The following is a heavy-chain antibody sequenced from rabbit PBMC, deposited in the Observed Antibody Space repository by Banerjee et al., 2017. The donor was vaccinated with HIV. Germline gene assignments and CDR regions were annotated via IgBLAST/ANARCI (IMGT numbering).Heavy chain of an antibody. D-gene: IGHD4-1*01. CDR2: IYAGSSGST. Sequence: QEQLEESGGDLVKPGASLTLTCTASVFSFSSTYHMCWVRQAPGKGLEWIACIYAGSSGSTYYASWAKGRFTISKTSSTTVTLQMTSLTAADTATYFCARDLAGVIGWNFNLWGPGTLVTVS. V-gene: IGHV1S45*01. J-gene: IGHJ4*01. CDR1: VFSFSSTYH. CDR3: ARDLAGVIGWNFNL.